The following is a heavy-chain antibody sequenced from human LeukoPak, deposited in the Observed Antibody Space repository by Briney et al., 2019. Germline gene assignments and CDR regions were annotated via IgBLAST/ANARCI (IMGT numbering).Heavy chain of an antibody. CDR2: INHSGST. J-gene: IGHJ5*02. CDR1: GGSFSGYY. V-gene: IGHV4-34*01. Sequence: PSETLSLTCAVYGGSFSGYYWSWIRQPPGKGLEWIGEINHSGSTNYNPSLKSRVTISVDTSKNQFSLKLSSVTAADTAVYYCASPSYDFWSGYFNWFDPWGQGTLVTVSS. D-gene: IGHD3-3*01. CDR3: ASPSYDFWSGYFNWFDP.